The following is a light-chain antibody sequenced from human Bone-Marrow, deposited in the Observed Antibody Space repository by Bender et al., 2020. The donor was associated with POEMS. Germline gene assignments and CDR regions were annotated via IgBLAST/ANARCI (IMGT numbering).Light chain of an antibody. CDR1: NSDVGGYNY. CDR2: EAS. V-gene: IGLV2-14*01. Sequence: QSALTQPASVSGSPGQSITISCTGTNSDVGGYNYVSWYQQHPGKASKLLIYEASKRPSGLSNRFSGSKSDNRASLTISGLQTEDEGDYYCCSFAGVGVFGSGTKVTVL. J-gene: IGLJ1*01. CDR3: CSFAGVGV.